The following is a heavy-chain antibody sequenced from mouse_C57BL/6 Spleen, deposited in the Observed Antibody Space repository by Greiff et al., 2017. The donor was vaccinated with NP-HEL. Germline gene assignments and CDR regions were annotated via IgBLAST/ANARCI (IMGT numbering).Heavy chain of an antibody. D-gene: IGHD2-3*01. J-gene: IGHJ4*01. Sequence: QVQLKQPGAELVKPGASVKVSCKASGYTFTSYWMHWVKQRPGQGLEWIGRIHPSDSDTNYNQKFKGKATLTVDKSSSTAYMQLSSLTSEDSAVYYCAISWLLRDYYAMDYWGQGTSVTVSS. CDR1: GYTFTSYW. CDR3: AISWLLRDYYAMDY. CDR2: IHPSDSDT. V-gene: IGHV1-74*01.